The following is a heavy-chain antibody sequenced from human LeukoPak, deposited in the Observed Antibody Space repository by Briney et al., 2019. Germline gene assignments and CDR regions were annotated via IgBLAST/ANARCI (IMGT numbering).Heavy chain of an antibody. CDR1: GFTFDDYA. Sequence: GGSLRLSCAASGFTFDDYAMHWVRQAPGKGLEWVSLISWDGGSTYYADSVKGRFTISRDNSKNSLYLQMNSLRAEDTALYYCAKAPLYSSGRGDYYMDVWGKGTTVTVSS. D-gene: IGHD6-19*01. CDR2: ISWDGGST. V-gene: IGHV3-43D*03. J-gene: IGHJ6*03. CDR3: AKAPLYSSGRGDYYMDV.